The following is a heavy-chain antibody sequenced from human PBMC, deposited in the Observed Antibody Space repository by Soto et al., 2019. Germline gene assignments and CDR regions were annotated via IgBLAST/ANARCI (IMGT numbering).Heavy chain of an antibody. Sequence: EVQLVESGGGLGQPGGSLRLSCAASGFTFSSYWMHWVRQAPGKGLVWVSRINSDGSSTSYADSVKGRFTISRDNAKNTLYLQMNSLRAEDTAVYYCARRGAFPSAFDIWGQGTMVTVSS. J-gene: IGHJ3*02. D-gene: IGHD1-26*01. CDR3: ARRGAFPSAFDI. V-gene: IGHV3-74*01. CDR2: INSDGSST. CDR1: GFTFSSYW.